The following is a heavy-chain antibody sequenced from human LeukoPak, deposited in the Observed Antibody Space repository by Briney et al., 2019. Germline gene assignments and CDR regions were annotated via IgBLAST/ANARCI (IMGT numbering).Heavy chain of an antibody. J-gene: IGHJ4*02. V-gene: IGHV4-59*08. Sequence: SETLSLTCTVSGGSISSYYWSWIRQPPGKGLEWIGYIYYSGSTNYNPSLKSRVTISVDTSKNQFSLKLYSVTAADTSVYYCARHSGYCTSTSCYEIDYWGQGTLVTVSS. D-gene: IGHD2-2*03. CDR2: IYYSGST. CDR1: GGSISSYY. CDR3: ARHSGYCTSTSCYEIDY.